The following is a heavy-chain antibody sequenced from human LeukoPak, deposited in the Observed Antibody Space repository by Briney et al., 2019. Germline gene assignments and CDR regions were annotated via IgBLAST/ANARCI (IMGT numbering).Heavy chain of an antibody. Sequence: SETLSLTCAVSGGSISSSNWWSWVRQPPGKGLEWIGQIYHSGSTNYNPSLKSRVTISVDKSKNQFSLKLRSVTAADTAVYYCARPLSLGYCSGGSCYGRGAWFDRWGQGTLVTVSS. V-gene: IGHV4-4*02. J-gene: IGHJ5*02. D-gene: IGHD2-15*01. CDR1: GGSISSSNW. CDR2: IYHSGST. CDR3: ARPLSLGYCSGGSCYGRGAWFDR.